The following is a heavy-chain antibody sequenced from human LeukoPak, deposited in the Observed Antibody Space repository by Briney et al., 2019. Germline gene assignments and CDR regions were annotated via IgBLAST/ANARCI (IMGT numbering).Heavy chain of an antibody. CDR2: INPNSGGT. V-gene: IGHV1-2*02. CDR1: GYTFTGYY. J-gene: IGHJ4*02. Sequence: ASVKVSCKAPGYTFTGYYMHWVRQAPGQGLEWMGWINPNSGGTNYAQKFQGRVTMTRDTSISTAYMELSRLRSDDTAMYYCARILTTVTTMDYWGQGTLVTVSS. D-gene: IGHD4-17*01. CDR3: ARILTTVTTMDY.